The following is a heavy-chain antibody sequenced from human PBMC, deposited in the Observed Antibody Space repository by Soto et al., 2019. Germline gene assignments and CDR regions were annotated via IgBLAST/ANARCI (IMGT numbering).Heavy chain of an antibody. CDR3: AKVTWSGWPAEYFQH. Sequence: GGSLRLSCAASGFTFSSYSMNWVRQAPGKGLEWVSSISSSSSYIYYADSVKGRFTISRDNAKNSLYLQMNSLRAEDTAVYYCAKVTWSGWPAEYFQHWGQGTLVTVSS. CDR1: GFTFSSYS. D-gene: IGHD6-19*01. CDR2: ISSSSSYI. V-gene: IGHV3-21*01. J-gene: IGHJ1*01.